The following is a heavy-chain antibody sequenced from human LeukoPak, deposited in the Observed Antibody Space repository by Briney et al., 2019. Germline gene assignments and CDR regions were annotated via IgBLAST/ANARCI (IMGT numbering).Heavy chain of an antibody. Sequence: PGGSLRLSCAASGFTFSSYAMSWVRQAPGEGLEWVSYISSSGSIMYYADSVKGRFTISRDNAKNSLYLQMNSLRAEDTAVYYCARDYHCGGDCYSGPLDYWGQGTLVTVSS. CDR2: ISSSGSIM. CDR1: GFTFSSYA. J-gene: IGHJ4*02. V-gene: IGHV3-48*04. D-gene: IGHD2-21*02. CDR3: ARDYHCGGDCYSGPLDY.